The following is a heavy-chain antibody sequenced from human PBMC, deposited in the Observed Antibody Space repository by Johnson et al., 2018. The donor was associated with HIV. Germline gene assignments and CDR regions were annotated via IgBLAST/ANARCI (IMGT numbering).Heavy chain of an antibody. J-gene: IGHJ3*02. V-gene: IGHV3-66*01. CDR2: IYSGGST. CDR3: AREVDYAVNTQHLDAFDI. CDR1: GFTVSRNY. Sequence: MLLVESGGGLVQPGGSLRLSCAASGFTVSRNYMSWVRQAPGKGLEWVSVIYSGGSTYYADSVKGRFTISRDNSKNTLYLQMNSLRAEDTAVYYCAREVDYAVNTQHLDAFDIWGQGTMVTVSS. D-gene: IGHD4-17*01.